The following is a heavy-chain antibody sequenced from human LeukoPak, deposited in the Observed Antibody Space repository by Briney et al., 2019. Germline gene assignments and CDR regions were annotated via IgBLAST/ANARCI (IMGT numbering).Heavy chain of an antibody. CDR1: GYTFTSYY. CDR3: ARPHGDYGPLYYFDY. CDR2: INPSGGST. Sequence: ASVKVSCKASGYTFTSYYMHWVRQAPGQGLEWMGIINPSGGSTSYAQKFQGRVTMTRDTSTSTVYMELSSLRSEDTAVYYCARPHGDYGPLYYFDYWGQGTLVTVSP. D-gene: IGHD4-17*01. J-gene: IGHJ4*02. V-gene: IGHV1-46*01.